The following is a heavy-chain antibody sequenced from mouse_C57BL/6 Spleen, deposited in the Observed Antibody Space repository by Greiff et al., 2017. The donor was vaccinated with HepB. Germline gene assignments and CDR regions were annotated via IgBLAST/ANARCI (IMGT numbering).Heavy chain of an antibody. CDR3: ARGDYDYDDAMDY. CDR2: ISDGGSYT. CDR1: GFTFSSYA. Sequence: EVKVVESGGGLVKPGGSLKLSCAASGFTFSSYAMSWVRQTPEKRLEWVATISDGGSYTYYPDNVKGRFTISRDNAKNNLYLQMSHLKSEDTAMYYCARGDYDYDDAMDYWGQGTSVTVSS. V-gene: IGHV5-4*03. D-gene: IGHD2-4*01. J-gene: IGHJ4*01.